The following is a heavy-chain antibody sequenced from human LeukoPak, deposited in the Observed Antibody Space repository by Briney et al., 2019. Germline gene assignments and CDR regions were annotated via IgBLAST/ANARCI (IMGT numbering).Heavy chain of an antibody. J-gene: IGHJ4*02. CDR1: GYSFTSYW. CDR2: IYPGDSDT. V-gene: IGHV5-51*01. D-gene: IGHD5-24*01. Sequence: GESLKISCKGSGYSFTSYWIGWVRQMPGKGLEWMGIIYPGDSDTRYSPSFQGQVTISADKSISTAYLQWSSLKASDTAMYYCARRAPSGDGYNSPFDYWGQGTLVTVSS. CDR3: ARRAPSGDGYNSPFDY.